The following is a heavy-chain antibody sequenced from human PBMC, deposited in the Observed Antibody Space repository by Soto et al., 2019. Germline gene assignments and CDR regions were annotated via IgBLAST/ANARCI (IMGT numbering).Heavy chain of an antibody. Sequence: QVQLVQSGAEVKKPGASVKVSCKASGYTFTSYDINWVRQATGQGLEWMGWMNPNSGNTGYAQKFQGRVTMTRNTSISTAYMELSSLRSEDTAVYYCARGGGIYYDFWSGGYYFDYWGQGTLVTVSS. D-gene: IGHD3-3*01. J-gene: IGHJ4*02. V-gene: IGHV1-8*01. CDR1: GYTFTSYD. CDR3: ARGGGIYYDFWSGGYYFDY. CDR2: MNPNSGNT.